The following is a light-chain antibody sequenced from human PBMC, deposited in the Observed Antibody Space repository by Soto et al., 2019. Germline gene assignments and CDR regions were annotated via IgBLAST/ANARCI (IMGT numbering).Light chain of an antibody. CDR2: RTN. V-gene: IGLV8-61*01. CDR1: SGSVSTSYY. Sequence: QTVVTQEPSFSVSPGGTVTLTCALSSGSVSTSYYPSWYQQTPGQAPRTLIYRTNTSSSGVPDRFSGSILGNKAALTITGAQAYDESDYYCVLYLGSGISVFGGGTKVTVL. CDR3: VLYLGSGISV. J-gene: IGLJ2*01.